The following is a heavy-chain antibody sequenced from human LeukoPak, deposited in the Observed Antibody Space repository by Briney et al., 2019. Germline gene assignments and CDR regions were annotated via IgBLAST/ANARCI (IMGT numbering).Heavy chain of an antibody. CDR1: GFTFSRFW. Sequence: GGSLRLSCAASGFTFSRFWMSWVRQAPGKGLEWVANMKQDGSEKYYVDSVKGRFTISRDNAKNSLYLQMSSLRADDTAVYYCAREGQGYGGKDYWGQGTRVTVSS. J-gene: IGHJ4*02. D-gene: IGHD4-23*01. V-gene: IGHV3-7*05. CDR3: AREGQGYGGKDY. CDR2: MKQDGSEK.